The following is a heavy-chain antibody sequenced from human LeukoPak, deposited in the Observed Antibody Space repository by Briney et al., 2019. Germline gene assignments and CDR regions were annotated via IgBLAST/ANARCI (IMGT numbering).Heavy chain of an antibody. V-gene: IGHV1-18*01. D-gene: IGHD2-15*01. CDR2: ISAHKGDT. CDR3: ARADIIVVAGATPVGSGFEY. CDR1: GYTFTTYG. Sequence: ASVKVSCKTSGYTFTTYGISWPRQAPGQGLEWMGWISAHKGDTEYAQKFQGRVTMTRDTSTSTAYMELQSLTSDDTAVYYCARADIIVVAGATPVGSGFEYWGQGALITVS. J-gene: IGHJ4*02.